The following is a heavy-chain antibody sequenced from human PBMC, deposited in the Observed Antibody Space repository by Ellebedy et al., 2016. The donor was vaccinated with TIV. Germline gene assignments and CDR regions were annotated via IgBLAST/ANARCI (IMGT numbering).Heavy chain of an antibody. Sequence: GGSLRLSCVASGFPFSSNWMSWVRQASGKGLEWVANIKQDGSEKYYGGSVKGRFTISRDNAKNSLYLQMNSLRAEDTAVYYYTHIAGVRFEYWGQGTLVTVSS. CDR2: IKQDGSEK. J-gene: IGHJ4*02. CDR1: GFPFSSNW. CDR3: THIAGVRFEY. D-gene: IGHD6-13*01. V-gene: IGHV3-7*01.